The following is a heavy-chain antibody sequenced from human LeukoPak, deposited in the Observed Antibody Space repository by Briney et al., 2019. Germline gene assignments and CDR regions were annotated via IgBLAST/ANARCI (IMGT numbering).Heavy chain of an antibody. CDR2: IYYDGST. V-gene: IGHV4-39*07. Sequence: SETLSLTCTVSGGFVSSSSYYWGWIRQPPGKGLEWIGTIYYDGSTYYNPSLKSRVTISVDTSKNQFSLKLSSVTAADTAVYYCARINYGDYWGQGTLVTVSS. J-gene: IGHJ4*02. CDR3: ARINYGDY. CDR1: GGFVSSSSYY.